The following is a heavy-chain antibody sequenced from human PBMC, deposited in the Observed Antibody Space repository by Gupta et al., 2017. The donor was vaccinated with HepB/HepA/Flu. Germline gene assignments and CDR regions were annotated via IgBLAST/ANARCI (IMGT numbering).Heavy chain of an antibody. V-gene: IGHV3-23*01. CDR1: GFSVGSNA. Sequence: QLLESGGGLVQPGGSLRLYCAASGFSVGSNAMAWVRQAPGKGLGLVPGFGREMKTHFAGSVRGRFTISRDTVKNTVSLQMNNLRAEDTAVYYCAKDLYFWSGMDVWGEGTTVTVSS. CDR2: FGREMKT. CDR3: AKDLYFWSGMDV. J-gene: IGHJ6*03. D-gene: IGHD3-3*01.